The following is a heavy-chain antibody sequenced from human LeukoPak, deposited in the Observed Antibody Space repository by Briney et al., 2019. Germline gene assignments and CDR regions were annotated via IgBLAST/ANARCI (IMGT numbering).Heavy chain of an antibody. D-gene: IGHD3-22*01. Sequence: PGGTLRLSCVASGFTFSTYGMSWVRQAPGKGLEWISYISSGSSTIYYADSVKGRFTISRDNAKNSLYLHLSSLRAEDTAVYYCARSGSSYDGSQSWFDYWGQGTLVTVSS. J-gene: IGHJ4*02. CDR2: ISSGSSTI. CDR3: ARSGSSYDGSQSWFDY. V-gene: IGHV3-48*01. CDR1: GFTFSTYG.